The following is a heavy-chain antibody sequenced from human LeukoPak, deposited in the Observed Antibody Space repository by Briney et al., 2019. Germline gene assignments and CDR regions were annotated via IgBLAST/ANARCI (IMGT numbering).Heavy chain of an antibody. D-gene: IGHD3-16*01. V-gene: IGHV3-33*06. J-gene: IGHJ4*02. CDR2: IWYDGSKK. CDR1: GFTFSNHG. CDR3: AKDKIWGEDYFDY. Sequence: GRSLRLSCAASGFTFSNHGFHWVRQAPGKGLEWVAVIWYDGSKKFYAASVKGRFTMSRDNSKNTLYLQMNSLRVEDTAVYYCAKDKIWGEDYFDYWGQGTLVTVSS.